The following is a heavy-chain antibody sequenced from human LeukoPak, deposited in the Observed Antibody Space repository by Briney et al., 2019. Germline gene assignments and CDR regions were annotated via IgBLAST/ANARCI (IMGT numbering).Heavy chain of an antibody. CDR1: GYTFTGYY. CDR2: IAPISGDT. V-gene: IGHV1-2*02. CDR3: AREESIGSYQFLHDY. J-gene: IGHJ4*02. Sequence: ASVKVSCKTSGYTFTGYYIQWVRQAPGQGLEWMGWIAPISGDTDYAQKFQGRVTMTTDTSTSTAYMEVSSLRSDDTAVYYCAREESIGSYQFLHDYWGQGTLVTVSS. D-gene: IGHD1-26*01.